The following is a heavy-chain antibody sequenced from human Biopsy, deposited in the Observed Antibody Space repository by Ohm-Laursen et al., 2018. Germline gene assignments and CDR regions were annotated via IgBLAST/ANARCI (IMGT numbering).Heavy chain of an antibody. V-gene: IGHV1-2*02. CDR3: ARDPLNGHKHFDY. J-gene: IGHJ4*02. CDR1: GYTFTEYY. Sequence: GASVKVSCKASGYTFTEYYINWVRQAPGQGLEWLGYINCKTGATNYAQKFQGTVTMTRDTSISTAYLALGSLRSADTAIYYCARDPLNGHKHFDYWGQGSLATVSS. CDR2: INCKTGAT. D-gene: IGHD2-8*01.